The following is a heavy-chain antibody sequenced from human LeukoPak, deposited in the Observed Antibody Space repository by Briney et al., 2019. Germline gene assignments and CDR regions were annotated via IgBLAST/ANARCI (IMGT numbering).Heavy chain of an antibody. D-gene: IGHD4-17*01. Sequence: PGGSLRLSCAASGFNFSSYAMSWVRQAPGKGLEWVSGISGGAGTPYYADSVKGRFTISRDNSKSTLYLQMTSLRAEDTAVYYCAKRRTTVITMDYFDYWGQGTLVTVSS. CDR2: ISGGAGTP. V-gene: IGHV3-23*01. CDR3: AKRRTTVITMDYFDY. J-gene: IGHJ4*02. CDR1: GFNFSSYA.